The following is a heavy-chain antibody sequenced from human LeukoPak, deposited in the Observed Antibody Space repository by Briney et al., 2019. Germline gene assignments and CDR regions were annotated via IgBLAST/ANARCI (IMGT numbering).Heavy chain of an antibody. J-gene: IGHJ4*02. CDR3: TRDGYSYSYGRFYFDY. Sequence: GGSLRLSCAASGFTFNTYAIHWVRQAPGKGLEWVAVISWGGSNEYFADSVKGRFTISRDNSKNTLYLQMSSLRAEDTAVYYCTRDGYSYSYGRFYFDYWGQGTLVTVSS. V-gene: IGHV3-30-3*01. D-gene: IGHD5-18*01. CDR1: GFTFNTYA. CDR2: ISWGGSNE.